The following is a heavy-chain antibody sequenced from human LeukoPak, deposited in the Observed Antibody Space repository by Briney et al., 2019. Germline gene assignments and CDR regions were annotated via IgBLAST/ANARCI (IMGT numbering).Heavy chain of an antibody. V-gene: IGHV3-30*02. CDR2: IRYDGSNK. D-gene: IGHD3-10*01. Sequence: GGSLRLSCVASGFTFSSYGMHWVRQAPGKGLEWVAFIRYDGSNKYYADSVKGRFTISRDNSQNTLFLQMNSLRAEDTAVYYCAKDETYASGSYSDYWGQGTLVTVSS. CDR1: GFTFSSYG. J-gene: IGHJ4*02. CDR3: AKDETYASGSYSDY.